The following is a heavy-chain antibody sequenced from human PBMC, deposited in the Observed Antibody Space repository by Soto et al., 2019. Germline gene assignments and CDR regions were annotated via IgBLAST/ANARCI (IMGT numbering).Heavy chain of an antibody. D-gene: IGHD2-21*02. V-gene: IGHV3-48*02. CDR3: ARDPDIVVVTAISHPLDY. CDR1: GFTFSSYS. Sequence: EVQLVESGGGLVQPGGSLRLSCAASGFTFSSYSMNWVRQAPGKGLEWVSYISSSSSTIYYADSVKGRFTISRDNAKNSLYLQMNSLRDEDTAVYYCARDPDIVVVTAISHPLDYWGQGTLVTVSS. CDR2: ISSSSSTI. J-gene: IGHJ4*02.